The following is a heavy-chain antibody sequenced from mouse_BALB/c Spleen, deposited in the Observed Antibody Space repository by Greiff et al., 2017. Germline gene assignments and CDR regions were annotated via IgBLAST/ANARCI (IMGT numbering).Heavy chain of an antibody. V-gene: IGHV7-3*02. J-gene: IGHJ3*01. CDR2: IRNKANGYTT. Sequence: EVQVVESGGGLVQPGGSLRLSCATSGFTFTDYYMSWVRQPPGKALEWLGFIRNKANGYTTEYSASVKGRFTISRDNSQSILYLQMNTLRAEDSATYYCARDSVGRSPWFAYWGQGTLVTVSA. CDR3: ARDSVGRSPWFAY. CDR1: GFTFTDYY. D-gene: IGHD4-1*01.